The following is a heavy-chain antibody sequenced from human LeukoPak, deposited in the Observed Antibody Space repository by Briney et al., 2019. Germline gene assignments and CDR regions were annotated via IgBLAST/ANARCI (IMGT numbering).Heavy chain of an antibody. J-gene: IGHJ6*03. CDR3: ARHTNDYGDYYYMDV. CDR2: IYYSGST. D-gene: IGHD4-17*01. Sequence: SETLSLTCTVSGGSISSSSYYWGWIRQPPGKGLKWIGSIYYSGSTYYNPSLKSRVTISVDTSKNQFSLKLSSVTAADTAVYYCARHTNDYGDYYYMDVWGKGTTVTVSS. CDR1: GGSISSSSYY. V-gene: IGHV4-39*01.